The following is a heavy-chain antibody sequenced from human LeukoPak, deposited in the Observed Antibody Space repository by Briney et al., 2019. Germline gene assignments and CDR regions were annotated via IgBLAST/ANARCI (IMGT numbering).Heavy chain of an antibody. J-gene: IGHJ4*02. CDR3: ARAGTMMVGYFDY. Sequence: KASETLSLTCTVSGGSVSSGSYYWCWIRQPPGKGLEWIGYIYYSGSTNYNPSLKSRVTISVDTSKNQFSLKLSSMTAADTAVYYCARAGTMMVGYFDYWGQGTLVTVSS. D-gene: IGHD3-22*01. V-gene: IGHV4-61*01. CDR2: IYYSGST. CDR1: GGSVSSGSYY.